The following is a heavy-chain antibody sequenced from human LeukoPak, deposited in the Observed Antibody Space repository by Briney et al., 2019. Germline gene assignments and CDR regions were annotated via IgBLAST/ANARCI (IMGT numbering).Heavy chain of an antibody. CDR2: INPNTGGT. D-gene: IGHD4-11*01. CDR3: ARAYTNGWFAS. Sequence: ASVKVSCKGSRYTFTDYYIHWVRQAPGQGLEWMGWINPNTGGTNSEQKFQGRVTMTRDTSISTVYMELNRLTSDATSVYFCARAYTNGWFASGAQGPLATVSP. J-gene: IGHJ5*01. V-gene: IGHV1-2*02. CDR1: RYTFTDYY.